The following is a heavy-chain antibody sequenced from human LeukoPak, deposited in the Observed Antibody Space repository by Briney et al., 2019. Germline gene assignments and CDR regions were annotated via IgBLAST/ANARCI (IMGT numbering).Heavy chain of an antibody. D-gene: IGHD3-3*01. V-gene: IGHV3-21*04. CDR3: AKVNGCYDFWSGQRCPFDY. CDR1: GFTFSNYS. Sequence: TGGSLRLSCAASGFTFSNYSMNWVRQAPGKGLEWVSSISSSSSYIYYADSVKGRFTISRDNAKNSLYLQMNSLRAEDTAVYYCAKVNGCYDFWSGQRCPFDYWGQGTLVTVSS. CDR2: ISSSSSYI. J-gene: IGHJ4*02.